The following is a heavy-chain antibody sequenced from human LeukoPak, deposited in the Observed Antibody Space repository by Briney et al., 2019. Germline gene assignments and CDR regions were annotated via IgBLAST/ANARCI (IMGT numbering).Heavy chain of an antibody. J-gene: IGHJ4*02. CDR1: GGSFSGYY. CDR3: ARDCSSTSCSLDY. V-gene: IGHV4-34*01. CDR2: INHSGST. D-gene: IGHD2-2*01. Sequence: SETLSLTCAVYGGSFSGYYWSWIRQPPGKGLEWIGKINHSGSTNYNPSLKSRVTISVDTSKNQFSLKLSSVTAADTAVYYCARDCSSTSCSLDYWGQGTLVTVSS.